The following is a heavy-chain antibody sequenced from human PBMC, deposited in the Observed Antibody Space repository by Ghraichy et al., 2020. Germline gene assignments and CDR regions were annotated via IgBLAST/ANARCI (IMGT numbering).Heavy chain of an antibody. V-gene: IGHV3-23*01. D-gene: IGHD6-19*01. Sequence: GESLNISCTASGFTFNSYAMNWVRQAPGKGLEWVSGIGMTGTRTYYADSVKGQFTISRDNTKNTVFLQMNSLRAEDTAVYYCAKDSAAVAGKRGGFDIWGQGTMVTVSS. CDR3: AKDSAAVAGKRGGFDI. CDR2: IGMTGTRT. CDR1: GFTFNSYA. J-gene: IGHJ3*02.